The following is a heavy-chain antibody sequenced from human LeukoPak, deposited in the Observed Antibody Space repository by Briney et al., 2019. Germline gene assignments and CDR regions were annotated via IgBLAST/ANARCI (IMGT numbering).Heavy chain of an antibody. CDR1: GYTFTTYW. Sequence: GEPLNISCKGSGYTFTTYWIGGVRQMPAKGLEWMGIVYPGDSDPRYSPCFQGQVTISADTSISTAYLQWSSLEPPDRAMYYCLRPGLATSWCGFDYWGQGTLVTVSS. J-gene: IGHJ4*02. D-gene: IGHD2-2*01. CDR2: VYPGDSDP. V-gene: IGHV5-51*01. CDR3: LRPGLATSWCGFDY.